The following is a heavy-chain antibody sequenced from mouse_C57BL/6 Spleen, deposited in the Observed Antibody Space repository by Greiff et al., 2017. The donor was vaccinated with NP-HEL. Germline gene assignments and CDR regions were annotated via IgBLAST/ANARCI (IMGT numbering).Heavy chain of an antibody. CDR1: GFTFGDYY. V-gene: IGHV5-16*01. CDR2: INYDGSST. J-gene: IGHJ1*03. Sequence: EVQVVESEGGLVQPGSSMKLSCTASGFTFGDYYMAWVRQVPEKGLEWVANINYDGSSTYYLDSLKSRFIISRDNAKNILYLQMSSLKSEDTATYYCAREGTGTRYFDVWGTGTTVTVSS. D-gene: IGHD4-1*01. CDR3: AREGTGTRYFDV.